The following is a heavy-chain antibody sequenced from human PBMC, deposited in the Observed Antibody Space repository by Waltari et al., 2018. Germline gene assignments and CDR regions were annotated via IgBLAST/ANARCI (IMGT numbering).Heavy chain of an antibody. Sequence: QVQLQQWGAGLLKPSETLSLTCAVYGGSSSGYYWSWIRQPPGKGLEWIGEINHSGSTNYNPSLKSRVTISVDTSKNQFSLKLSSVTAADTAVYYCARVLPFIVGASWFDPWGQGTLVTVSS. V-gene: IGHV4-34*01. CDR2: INHSGST. CDR1: GGSSSGYY. D-gene: IGHD1-26*01. J-gene: IGHJ5*02. CDR3: ARVLPFIVGASWFDP.